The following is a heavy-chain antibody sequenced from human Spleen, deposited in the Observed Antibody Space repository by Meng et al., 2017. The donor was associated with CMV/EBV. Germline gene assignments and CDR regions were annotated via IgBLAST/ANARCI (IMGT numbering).Heavy chain of an antibody. D-gene: IGHD5-18*01. CDR2: ISGSGGST. CDR1: GFTFSSYA. Sequence: GFTFSSYAMSWVRQAPGKGLEWVSAISGSGGSTYYADSVKGRFTISRDNSGDTLYLQMNSLRAEDTAVHYCAREEAMVGYYTNWFDAWGQGTLVTVSS. CDR3: AREEAMVGYYTNWFDA. J-gene: IGHJ5*02. V-gene: IGHV3-23*01.